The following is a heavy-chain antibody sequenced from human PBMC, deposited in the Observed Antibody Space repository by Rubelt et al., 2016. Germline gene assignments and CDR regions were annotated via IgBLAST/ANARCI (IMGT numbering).Heavy chain of an antibody. CDR1: GFTVSSNY. CDR2: IRYDGSNK. V-gene: IGHV3-30*02. Sequence: VQLLESGGGSVQPGGSLRLSCAASGFTVSSNYMSWVRQAPGKGLEWVAFIRYDGSNKYYADSVKGRFTISRDNSKNTLYLQMNSLRAEDTAGYYCARDGCITMSCMDVWGQGTTVTVSS. J-gene: IGHJ6*02. D-gene: IGHD3-10*02. CDR3: ARDGCITMSCMDV.